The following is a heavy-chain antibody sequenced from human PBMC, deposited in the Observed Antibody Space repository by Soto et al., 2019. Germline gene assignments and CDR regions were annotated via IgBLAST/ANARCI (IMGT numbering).Heavy chain of an antibody. CDR3: STWHFDY. V-gene: IGHV6-1*01. Sequence: QVQLQQSGPGLVKPSQTLTLTCAISGDSVSSNSAIWNWIRQSPSRGLEWLGRTYYRSKWYNNYAESVKGRTTINPDTSKNQFSLQLNSVTPEDTAVYYCSTWHFDYWGQGTLVTVSS. CDR1: GDSVSSNSAI. CDR2: TYYRSKWYN. J-gene: IGHJ4*02.